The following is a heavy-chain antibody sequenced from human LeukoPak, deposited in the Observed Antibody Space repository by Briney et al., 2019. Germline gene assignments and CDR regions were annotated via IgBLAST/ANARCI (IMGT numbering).Heavy chain of an antibody. J-gene: IGHJ4*02. CDR3: AKDGGQGADY. V-gene: IGHV3-23*01. CDR2: ISGRDGST. Sequence: EGSMRLSCAASGFSFSSYAMSWVRQAPGKGLEWVSGISGRDGSTYYADSVKGRFTISRDISKNTLYLQMNSLRAEDMAVYYCAKDGGQGADYWGQGTLVTVSS. CDR1: GFSFSSYA. D-gene: IGHD3-16*01.